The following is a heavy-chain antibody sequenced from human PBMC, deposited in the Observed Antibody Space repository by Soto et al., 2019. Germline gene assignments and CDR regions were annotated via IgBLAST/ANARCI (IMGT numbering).Heavy chain of an antibody. CDR2: MSPKTGNT. D-gene: IGHD7-27*01. CDR1: GYTFTSYD. V-gene: IGHV1-8*01. CDR3: ARGPPDWGFDF. J-gene: IGHJ4*02. Sequence: QVQLVQSGADVKKPGASVKVSCKASGYTFTSYDINWVRQATGQGLEWIGWMSPKTGNTGYAQNFQGRVTMTRNPSISTAHMELSSLTSEDTAVYYCARGPPDWGFDFWGQGTLVPVSS.